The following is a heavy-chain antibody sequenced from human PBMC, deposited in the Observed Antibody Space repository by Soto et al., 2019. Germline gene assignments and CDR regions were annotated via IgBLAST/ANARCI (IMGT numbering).Heavy chain of an antibody. CDR1: GFTFSSYA. V-gene: IGHV3-23*01. CDR2: ISSTGST. CDR3: AKVGSSAWHHNSYFDY. Sequence: PGGSLRLSCAAPGFTFSSYAMTWVRQAPGKGLEWLSVISSTGSTYFADSVKGRFTISRDNSKNTLSLQMHSLRVDDTAVYYCAKVGSSAWHHNSYFDYWGQGTLVTVSS. J-gene: IGHJ4*02. D-gene: IGHD2-2*01.